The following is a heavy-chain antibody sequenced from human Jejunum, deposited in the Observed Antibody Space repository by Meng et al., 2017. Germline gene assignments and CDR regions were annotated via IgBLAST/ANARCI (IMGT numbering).Heavy chain of an antibody. J-gene: IGHJ4*02. CDR1: GGSITSGSSY. CDR2: ISASGST. Sequence: SETLSLTCTVAGGSITSGSSYWSWIRQPAGKGLEWIGRISASGSTSYNPSLESRLSTSLDMSKNQFSLNLTSLTAADTALYYCARALLVGSSGYYFDSWGQGTMVTVSS. V-gene: IGHV4-61*02. CDR3: ARALLVGSSGYYFDS. D-gene: IGHD1-26*01.